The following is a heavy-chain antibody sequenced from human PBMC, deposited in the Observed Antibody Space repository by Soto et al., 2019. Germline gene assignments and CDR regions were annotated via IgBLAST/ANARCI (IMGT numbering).Heavy chain of an antibody. J-gene: IGHJ4*02. CDR3: ARDRSYYDSSGPLNY. D-gene: IGHD3-22*01. CDR2: IWYDGSNK. V-gene: IGHV3-33*01. CDR1: GFTFSSYG. Sequence: GGSLRLSCAASGFTFSSYGMHWVRQAPGKGLEWVAVIWYDGSNKYYADSVKGRFTISRDNSKNTLYLQMNSLRAEDTAVYYCARDRSYYDSSGPLNYWGQGTLVTVSS.